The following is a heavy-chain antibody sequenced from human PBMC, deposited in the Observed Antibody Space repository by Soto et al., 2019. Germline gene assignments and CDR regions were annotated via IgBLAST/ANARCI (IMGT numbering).Heavy chain of an antibody. CDR3: AKGSSASRPYYFDY. V-gene: IGHV3-23*01. CDR2: ITGSGGST. CDR1: GFTFSTYA. D-gene: IGHD3-22*01. J-gene: IGHJ4*02. Sequence: EVRLLESGGGLVQPGGSLRLSCAASGFTFSTYAMIWVRQAPGKGLEWVSAITGSGGSTYYADSVKGRFTISRDNSKNTLYLQMNSLRADDTALYYCAKGSSASRPYYFDYWGQGTLVTVSS.